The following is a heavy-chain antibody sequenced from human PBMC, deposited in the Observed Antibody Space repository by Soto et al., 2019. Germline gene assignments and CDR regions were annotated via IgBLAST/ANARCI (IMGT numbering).Heavy chain of an antibody. J-gene: IGHJ4*02. CDR3: AKGQGWSYYYDS. CDR2: IAGSGGT. V-gene: IGHV3-23*01. Sequence: EVQLLESGGGLVQPGGSLRLSCAASGFTFSSYAMSWVRLAPGKGLEWFSSIAGSGGTYYADSVKGRFTISRDNSKNMLYLHLNSLRAEDTAMYYCAKGQGWSYYYDSWCQGTLVTVSS. CDR1: GFTFSSYA. D-gene: IGHD2-15*01.